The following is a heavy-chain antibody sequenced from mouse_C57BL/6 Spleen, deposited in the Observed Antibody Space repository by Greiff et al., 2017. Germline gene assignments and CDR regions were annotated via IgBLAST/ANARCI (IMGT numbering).Heavy chain of an antibody. Sequence: QVQLQQSGAELAKPGASVKLSCKASGYTFTSYWMHWVKQRPGQGLEWIGYINPSSGYTKYNQKFKDKATLTADKSSSTAYMQLSSLSYEDSAVYYCARSPSTTVVGSSWYFDVWGTGTTVTVSS. V-gene: IGHV1-7*01. J-gene: IGHJ1*03. CDR2: INPSSGYT. CDR1: GYTFTSYW. CDR3: ARSPSTTVVGSSWYFDV. D-gene: IGHD1-1*01.